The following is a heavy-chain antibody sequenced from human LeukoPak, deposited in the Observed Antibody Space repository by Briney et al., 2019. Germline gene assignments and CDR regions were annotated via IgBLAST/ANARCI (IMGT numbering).Heavy chain of an antibody. J-gene: IGHJ3*02. V-gene: IGHV1-18*01. D-gene: IGHD4-17*01. Sequence: ASVKVSCKASGYTFPSYGISWVRQAPGQGLEWMGWISAYNGNTNYAQKLQGRVTMTTDTSTSTAYMELRSLRSDDTAVYYCARDRVPHDYGDYSDAFDIWGQGTMVTVSS. CDR2: ISAYNGNT. CDR3: ARDRVPHDYGDYSDAFDI. CDR1: GYTFPSYG.